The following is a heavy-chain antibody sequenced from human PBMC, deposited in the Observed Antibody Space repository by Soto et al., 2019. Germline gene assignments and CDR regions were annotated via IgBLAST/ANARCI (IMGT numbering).Heavy chain of an antibody. CDR3: ARENPGSGSFHS. Sequence: QVQLQASGPGLVKPSQTLSLTCTVSGGSISSGGYYWSWIRQHPGKGLEWIGYIYYSGSTYYNPSLKSRVTISVDTSKHQCSLTLSSVTAADTAVYSGARENPGSGSFHSCGQGTLVTVSS. CDR2: IYYSGST. CDR1: GGSISSGGYY. D-gene: IGHD6-19*01. V-gene: IGHV4-31*03. J-gene: IGHJ4*02.